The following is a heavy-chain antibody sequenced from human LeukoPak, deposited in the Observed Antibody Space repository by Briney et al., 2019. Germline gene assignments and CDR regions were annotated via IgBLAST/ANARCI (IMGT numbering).Heavy chain of an antibody. D-gene: IGHD6-13*01. Sequence: GGSLRLSCAASGFTFSSYSMNWVRQAPGKGLEWVSYISSSSTIYYADSVKGRFTISRDNAKNSLYLQMNSLRAEDTAVYYCARDLYSSSYDYWGQGTLVIVSS. CDR3: ARDLYSSSYDY. J-gene: IGHJ4*02. CDR1: GFTFSSYS. CDR2: ISSSSTI. V-gene: IGHV3-48*04.